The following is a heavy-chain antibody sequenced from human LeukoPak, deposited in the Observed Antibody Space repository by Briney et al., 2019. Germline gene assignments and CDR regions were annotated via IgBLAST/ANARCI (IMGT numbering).Heavy chain of an antibody. Sequence: PSETLSLTCTVSGGSISSSSYYWGWIRQPPGKGLEWIGSIYYSGSTYYNPSLKSRVTISVDTSKKQFSLKLSSVTAADTAVYYCARDSIITGTPETWFDPWGQGTLVTVSS. CDR1: GGSISSSSYY. D-gene: IGHD1-20*01. J-gene: IGHJ5*02. V-gene: IGHV4-39*07. CDR3: ARDSIITGTPETWFDP. CDR2: IYYSGST.